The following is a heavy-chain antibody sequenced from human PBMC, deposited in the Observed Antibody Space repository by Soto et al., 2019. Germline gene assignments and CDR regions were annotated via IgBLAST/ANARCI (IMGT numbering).Heavy chain of an antibody. Sequence: SETLSLTCTVSGGSISSYYWNWVRQPPGKGLEWIGYIYYSGSTKYNPSLKSRVTISVDTSKNQFSLKLSSVTAADTAVYYCARDRLANWFDPWGQGTLVTVSS. CDR3: ARDRLANWFDP. CDR2: IYYSGST. CDR1: GGSISSYY. V-gene: IGHV4-59*01. D-gene: IGHD3-9*01. J-gene: IGHJ5*02.